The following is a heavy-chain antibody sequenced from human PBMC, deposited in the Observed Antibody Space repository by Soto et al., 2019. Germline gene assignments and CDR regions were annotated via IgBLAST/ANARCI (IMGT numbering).Heavy chain of an antibody. V-gene: IGHV3-7*01. CDR2: IKQDGSEK. CDR3: ARVIMRQTLTYYMDV. CDR1: GFTFSSYW. Sequence: GGSLRLSCAASGFTFSSYWMSWVRQAPGKGLEWVANIKQDGSEKYYVDSVKGRFTISRDNAKNSLYLQMNSLRAEDTAVYYCARVIMRQTLTYYMDVWGKGTTVTVSS. D-gene: IGHD2-8*01. J-gene: IGHJ6*03.